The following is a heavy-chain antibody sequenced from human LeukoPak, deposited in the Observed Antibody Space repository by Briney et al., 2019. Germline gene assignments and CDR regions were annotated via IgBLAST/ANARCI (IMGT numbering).Heavy chain of an antibody. CDR3: ARRALTMARGARPYYFDY. Sequence: GGSLRLSCAASGYTFGDYGMSWVRQVPGKGLEWVSGTNRRGDITGYADFVKGRFTISRDNAKNSLYLQMNSLRAEDTAVYYCARRALTMARGARPYYFDYWGQGTLVTVSS. D-gene: IGHD3-10*01. CDR2: TNRRGDIT. CDR1: GYTFGDYG. V-gene: IGHV3-20*04. J-gene: IGHJ4*02.